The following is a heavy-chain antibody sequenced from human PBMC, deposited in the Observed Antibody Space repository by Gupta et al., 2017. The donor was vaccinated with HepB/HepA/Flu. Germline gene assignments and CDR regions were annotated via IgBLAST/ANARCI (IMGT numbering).Heavy chain of an antibody. Sequence: QVQLVQSGAEVKKPGASVKVSCKASGYTFTGYYMHWVRQAPGQGLEWMGWINPNSGGTNYAQKFQGRVTMTRDTSISTAYMELSRLRSDDTAVYYCARDTAYYYDSSGLDYWGQGTLVTVSS. CDR1: GYTFTGYY. V-gene: IGHV1-2*02. J-gene: IGHJ4*02. CDR2: INPNSGGT. D-gene: IGHD3-22*01. CDR3: ARDTAYYYDSSGLDY.